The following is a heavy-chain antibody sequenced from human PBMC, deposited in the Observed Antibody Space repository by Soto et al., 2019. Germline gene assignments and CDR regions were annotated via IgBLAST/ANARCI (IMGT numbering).Heavy chain of an antibody. J-gene: IGHJ6*02. V-gene: IGHV5-51*03. Sequence: GESLKISCKGSGYSFTSYWIGWVRQMPGKGLEWMGIIYPGDSDTRYSPSFQGQVTISADKSISTAYLQWSSLKASDTAMYYCARAQEGDMVYYYYGMDVWGQGTTVTVS. CDR1: GYSFTSYW. CDR3: ARAQEGDMVYYYYGMDV. CDR2: IYPGDSDT. D-gene: IGHD2-15*01.